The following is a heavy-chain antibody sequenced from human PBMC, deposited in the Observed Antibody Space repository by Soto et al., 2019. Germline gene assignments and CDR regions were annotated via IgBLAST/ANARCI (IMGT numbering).Heavy chain of an antibody. CDR3: ALTHWYADYRELFDF. D-gene: IGHD6-13*01. CDR2: ISAYNGNT. Sequence: GASVKPSSEASGYTITNYGISWGRPAPGRGLEWMGWISAYNGNTNYAQKLQDRVTMTTDTSTATAYMELRSLRFDDTAVYFCALTHWYADYRELFDFRGQGSPVTASS. CDR1: GYTITNYG. V-gene: IGHV1-18*04. J-gene: IGHJ4*02.